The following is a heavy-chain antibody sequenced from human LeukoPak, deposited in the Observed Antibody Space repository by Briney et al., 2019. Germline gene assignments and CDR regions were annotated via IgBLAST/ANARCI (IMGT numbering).Heavy chain of an antibody. J-gene: IGHJ3*02. D-gene: IGHD6-19*01. CDR1: GYSFTSYW. CDR2: IYPGDSDT. Sequence: HGESLKISCKGSGYSFTSYWIGWFRQMPGKGLEWMGIIYPGDSDTRYSPSFQGQVTISADKSISTAYLQWSSLKASDTAMYYCARLRVAGPRRVFDAFDIWGQGTMVTVSS. V-gene: IGHV5-51*01. CDR3: ARLRVAGPRRVFDAFDI.